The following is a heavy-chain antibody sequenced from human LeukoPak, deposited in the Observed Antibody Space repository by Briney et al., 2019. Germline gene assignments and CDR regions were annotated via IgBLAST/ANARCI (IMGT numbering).Heavy chain of an antibody. Sequence: SETLSLTCTVSGGSISSSGYYWGWIRQPPGKGLEWIGSIYYSGSTSYNPSLKSRVTISVDTSKNQFSLKLSSVTAADTAVYYCARHESIIVVVAARGFDYWGQGTLVTVSS. D-gene: IGHD2-15*01. J-gene: IGHJ4*02. CDR2: IYYSGST. V-gene: IGHV4-39*01. CDR3: ARHESIIVVVAARGFDY. CDR1: GGSISSSGYY.